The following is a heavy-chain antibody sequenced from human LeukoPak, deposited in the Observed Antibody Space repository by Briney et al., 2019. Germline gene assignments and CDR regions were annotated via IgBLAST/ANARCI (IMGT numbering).Heavy chain of an antibody. CDR2: ISYDGSNK. CDR1: GLILSSYS. CDR3: AKVYSSGWYTGVTYDY. J-gene: IGHJ4*02. Sequence: GGSLRLSCAASGLILSSYSMNWVRQAPGKGLEWVAVISYDGSNKYYADSMKGRFTISRDNSKNTLYLQMNSLRAEDTAVYYCAKVYSSGWYTGVTYDYWGQGTLVTVSS. D-gene: IGHD6-19*01. V-gene: IGHV3-30*18.